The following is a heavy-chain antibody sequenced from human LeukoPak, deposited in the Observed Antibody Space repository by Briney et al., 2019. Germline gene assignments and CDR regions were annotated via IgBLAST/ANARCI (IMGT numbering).Heavy chain of an antibody. V-gene: IGHV4-34*01. D-gene: IGHD1-20*01. Sequence: SETLSLTCAVYGGSFSGYYWSWIRQPPGKGLEWIGETNHSGSTNYNPSLKSRVTISVDTSKNQFSLKLSSVTAADTAVYYCARRYYWGSGAFDIWGQGTMVTVSS. CDR3: ARRYYWGSGAFDI. J-gene: IGHJ3*02. CDR2: TNHSGST. CDR1: GGSFSGYY.